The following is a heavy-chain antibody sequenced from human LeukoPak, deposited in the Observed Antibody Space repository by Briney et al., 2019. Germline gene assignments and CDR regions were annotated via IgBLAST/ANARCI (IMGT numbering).Heavy chain of an antibody. CDR3: ARNIWFGESADAFDI. CDR1: GYTFTGYY. Sequence: ASVKVSCKASGYTFTGYYMHWVRQAPGQGLEWMGWINPNSGGTNYAQKFQGRVTMTRDKSIRTAYMELSRPTSDDTAVYYCARNIWFGESADAFDIWGQGTMVTVSS. J-gene: IGHJ3*02. CDR2: INPNSGGT. V-gene: IGHV1-2*02. D-gene: IGHD3-10*01.